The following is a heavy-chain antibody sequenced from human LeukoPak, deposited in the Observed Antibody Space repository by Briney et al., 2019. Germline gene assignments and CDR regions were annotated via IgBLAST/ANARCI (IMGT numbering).Heavy chain of an antibody. V-gene: IGHV1-18*01. Sequence: ASVKVSCKASGYNFRNYGIGWVRQAPRQGLEWMGWITAGNGNTNYAQKVQGRVTMTTDTSASTAYMELRSLRSDDTAVYFCARDSARGYSYGYNAFDIWGQGTMVTVSS. CDR3: ARDSARGYSYGYNAFDI. CDR2: ITAGNGNT. D-gene: IGHD5-18*01. J-gene: IGHJ3*02. CDR1: GYNFRNYG.